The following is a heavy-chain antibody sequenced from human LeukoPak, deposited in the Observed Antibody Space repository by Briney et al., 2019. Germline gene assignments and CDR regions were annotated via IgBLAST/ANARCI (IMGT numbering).Heavy chain of an antibody. CDR1: GFTFSSYG. CDR3: AKIWGQWLVRDLDY. J-gene: IGHJ4*02. D-gene: IGHD6-19*01. V-gene: IGHV3-30*02. CDR2: IRYDGGNK. Sequence: PGGCLRLSCAASGFTFSSYGMHSGRQAAGKGLGGGAFIRYDGGNKYYADSVKGRFTISRDNSKNTLYLQMNSLRAEDTAVYYCAKIWGQWLVRDLDYWGQGTLVTVSS.